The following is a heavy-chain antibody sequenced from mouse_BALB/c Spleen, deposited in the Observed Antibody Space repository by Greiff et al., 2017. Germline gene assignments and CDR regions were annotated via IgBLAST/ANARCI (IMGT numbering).Heavy chain of an antibody. CDR1: GFTFSDYY. J-gene: IGHJ4*01. CDR2: ISDGGSYT. V-gene: IGHV5-4*02. Sequence: EVQVVESGGGLVKPGGSLKLSCAASGFTFSDYYMYWVRQTPEKRLEWVATISDGGSYTYYPDSVKGRFTISRDNAKNNLYLQMSSLKSEDTAMYYCARERGGYAMDYWGQGTSVTVSS. CDR3: ARERGGYAMDY.